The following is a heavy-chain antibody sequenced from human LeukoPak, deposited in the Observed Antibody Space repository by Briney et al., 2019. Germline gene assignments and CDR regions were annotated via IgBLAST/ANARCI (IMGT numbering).Heavy chain of an antibody. CDR3: ARGNYGSGYDY. Sequence: PGGSLRLSCAASGFTFSGYSMNWVRQAPGKGLEWVSYISGDSDSIYYADSVRGRFAISRDNAKNSLYLQMNGLRAEDTAVYYCARGNYGSGYDYWGQGTLVTVSS. D-gene: IGHD3-10*01. V-gene: IGHV3-48*04. CDR1: GFTFSGYS. CDR2: ISGDSDSI. J-gene: IGHJ4*02.